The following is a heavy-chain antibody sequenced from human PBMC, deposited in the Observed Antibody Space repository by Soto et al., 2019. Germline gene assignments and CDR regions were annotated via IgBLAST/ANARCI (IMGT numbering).Heavy chain of an antibody. J-gene: IGHJ4*02. Sequence: SETLSLTCTVSGGSISSYYWSWIRQSPGKGLEWIAYIDNGGTTIYNPSLRSRLTMSMDTSKNQLSLKLSSVTAADTAVYYCARVTINVSTWYFDQWGQGTPVTVSS. D-gene: IGHD2-8*01. CDR1: GGSISSYY. CDR3: ARVTINVSTWYFDQ. V-gene: IGHV4-59*01. CDR2: IDNGGTT.